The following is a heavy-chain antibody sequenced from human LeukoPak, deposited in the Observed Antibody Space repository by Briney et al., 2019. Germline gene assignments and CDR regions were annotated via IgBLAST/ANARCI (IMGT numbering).Heavy chain of an antibody. D-gene: IGHD3-10*01. CDR1: GGSFSGYY. J-gene: IGHJ5*02. Sequence: SETLSLTCAVYGGSFSGYYWSWIRQPPGKGLEWIGEINHSGSTNYNPSLKSRVTISVDTSKNQFSLKLSSVTAADTAVYYCARDRRGGSGSYSQSLGRRTSCNWFDPWGQGTLVTVSS. CDR2: INHSGST. V-gene: IGHV4-34*01. CDR3: ARDRRGGSGSYSQSLGRRTSCNWFDP.